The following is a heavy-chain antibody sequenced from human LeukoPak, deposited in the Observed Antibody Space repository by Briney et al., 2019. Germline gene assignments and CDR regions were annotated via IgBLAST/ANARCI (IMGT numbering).Heavy chain of an antibody. D-gene: IGHD3-22*01. CDR3: AKASYYYDSSGYYFSY. CDR2: ISYDGSNK. Sequence: GRSLGLSCAASGFPFSSYGMHWVRQAPGKGLEGVAVISYDGSNKYYADSVKGRFTISRDNSKNTLYLQMNSLRAEDTAVYYCAKASYYYDSSGYYFSYWGQGTLVTVSS. J-gene: IGHJ4*02. CDR1: GFPFSSYG. V-gene: IGHV3-30*18.